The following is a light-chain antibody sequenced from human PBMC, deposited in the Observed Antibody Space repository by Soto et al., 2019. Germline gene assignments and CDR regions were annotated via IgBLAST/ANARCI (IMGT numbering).Light chain of an antibody. CDR1: TGHSSYA. J-gene: IGLJ2*01. CDR2: LNSDGSH. CDR3: QTWGTGTHVV. V-gene: IGLV4-69*01. Sequence: QSVLTQSPSASASLGASVKLTCTLTTGHSSYAIAWHQQQPEKGPRYLMKLNSDGSHTKGDGIPDRFSGSSSGAERYLTISSLQSEDEADYYCQTWGTGTHVVFGGGTQRTVL.